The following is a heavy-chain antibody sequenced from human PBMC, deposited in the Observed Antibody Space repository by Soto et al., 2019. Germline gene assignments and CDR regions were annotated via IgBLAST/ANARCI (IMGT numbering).Heavy chain of an antibody. J-gene: IGHJ6*02. CDR3: ASRSGDWGYSYGLWYYYGMDV. D-gene: IGHD5-18*01. V-gene: IGHV1-2*02. CDR2: INPNSGGT. CDR1: GYTFTGYY. Sequence: AASVKVSCKASGYTFTGYYMHWVRQAPGQGLEWMGWINPNSGGTNYAQKFQGRVTMTRDTSISTAYMELSRLRSDDTAVYYCASRSGDWGYSYGLWYYYGMDVWGQGTTVTVSS.